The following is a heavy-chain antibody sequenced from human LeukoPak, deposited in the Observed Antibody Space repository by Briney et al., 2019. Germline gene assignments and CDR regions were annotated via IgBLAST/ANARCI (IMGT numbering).Heavy chain of an antibody. CDR2: ISGSGGST. D-gene: IGHD2-2*01. CDR1: GFTFSGYA. V-gene: IGHV3-23*01. CDR3: AKDLGAVVVPAASRVY. J-gene: IGHJ4*02. Sequence: GGSLRLSCAASGFTFSGYAMSWVRQAPGKGLEWVSAISGSGGSTYYADSVKGRFTISRDNSKNTLYLQMNSLRAEDTAVYYCAKDLGAVVVPAASRVYWGQGTLVTVSS.